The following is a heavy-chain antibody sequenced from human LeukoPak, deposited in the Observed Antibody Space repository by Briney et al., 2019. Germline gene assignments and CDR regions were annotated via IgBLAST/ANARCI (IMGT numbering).Heavy chain of an antibody. CDR3: AKDSSYYYGSGSYYTDY. CDR1: GFTFSSYA. D-gene: IGHD3-10*01. Sequence: PGGSLRLSCAASGFTFSSYAMSSVRQAPGKGLEWVSAISGSGGSTYYADSVKGRCTISRDNSKNTLYLQMNSLRAEDTAVYYCAKDSSYYYGSGSYYTDYWGQGTLVTVSS. CDR2: ISGSGGST. V-gene: IGHV3-23*01. J-gene: IGHJ4*02.